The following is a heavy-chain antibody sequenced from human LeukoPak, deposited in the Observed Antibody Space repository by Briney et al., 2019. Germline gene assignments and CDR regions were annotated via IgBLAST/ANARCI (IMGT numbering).Heavy chain of an antibody. V-gene: IGHV3-23*01. J-gene: IGHJ4*02. Sequence: GGSLRLSCAASGFTFSSYDMSWVRQAPGKGPEWVSAISGSGGSTYYADSVKGRFTISRDNSKNTLYLQMNSLRAEDTAVYYCAKDSRRYCSSTSCYYVWDYWGQGTLVTVSS. CDR2: ISGSGGST. D-gene: IGHD2-2*01. CDR1: GFTFSSYD. CDR3: AKDSRRYCSSTSCYYVWDY.